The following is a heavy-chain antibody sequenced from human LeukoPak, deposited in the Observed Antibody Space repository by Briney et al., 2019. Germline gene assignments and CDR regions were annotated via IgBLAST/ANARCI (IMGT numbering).Heavy chain of an antibody. CDR1: GFTFSNYA. CDR2: ISVSGGST. J-gene: IGHJ4*02. Sequence: GGSLRLSCAASGFTFSNYAMTWVRQAPGKGLEWVSAISVSGGSTYYADSVKGRFTISRDNSKNTLYLQMNSLRAEDTAVYYCAKGGSGSYYGIGYWGQGTLVTVSS. CDR3: AKGGSGSYYGIGY. D-gene: IGHD1-26*01. V-gene: IGHV3-23*01.